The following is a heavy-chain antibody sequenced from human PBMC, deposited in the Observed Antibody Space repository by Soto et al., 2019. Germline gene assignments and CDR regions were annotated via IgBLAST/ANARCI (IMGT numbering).Heavy chain of an antibody. J-gene: IGHJ5*02. D-gene: IGHD2-15*01. Sequence: EVQLLESGGDLVQPGGSLRLSCAASGFTFNTYAMYWVRQAPGKGLEWVSSISASSGGTYYADSVKGRFTISRDNSKNTLYLQMNSLRGEDTAVYYCAKRVGGSTYGFDPWGQGTLVTVSS. CDR2: ISASSGGT. CDR3: AKRVGGSTYGFDP. V-gene: IGHV3-23*01. CDR1: GFTFNTYA.